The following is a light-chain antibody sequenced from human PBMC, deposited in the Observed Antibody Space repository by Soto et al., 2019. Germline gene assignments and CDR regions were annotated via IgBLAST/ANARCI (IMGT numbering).Light chain of an antibody. CDR3: CSYAGGDTFFL. CDR2: EVT. CDR1: SSDVGGYYS. J-gene: IGLJ1*01. Sequence: QSVLTQPPSASGSPGQSVTISCTGTSSDVGGYYSVSWYQQRPGKAPKLLIYEVTKRPSGVSNRFSGSKSGNTASLTISGLQAEDEAEYYCCSYAGGDTFFLFGTGTKVTVL. V-gene: IGLV2-8*01.